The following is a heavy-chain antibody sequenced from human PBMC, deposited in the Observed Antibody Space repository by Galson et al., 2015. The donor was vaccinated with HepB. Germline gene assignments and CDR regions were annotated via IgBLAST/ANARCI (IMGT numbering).Heavy chain of an antibody. CDR1: GYTFTSYA. Sequence: SVKVSCKASGYTFTSYAMNWVRQAPGQGLEWMGWINTNTGNPTYAQGFTGRFVFSLDTSVSTAYLQISSLKAEDTAVYYCARDFEVVTATRLTPIDPWGQGTLVTVSS. D-gene: IGHD2-21*02. V-gene: IGHV7-4-1*02. CDR2: INTNTGNP. J-gene: IGHJ5*02. CDR3: ARDFEVVTATRLTPIDP.